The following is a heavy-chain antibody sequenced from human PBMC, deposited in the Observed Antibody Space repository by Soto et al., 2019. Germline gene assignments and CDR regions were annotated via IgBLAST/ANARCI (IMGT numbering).Heavy chain of an antibody. D-gene: IGHD2-15*01. CDR2: INHSGST. V-gene: IGHV4-39*07. J-gene: IGHJ4*02. CDR3: ARAAPRYCSGGSCYSGRDC. CDR1: GGTISSGDYY. Sequence: SETLSLTCTVSGGTISSGDYYWSWIRQHPGKGLEWIGEINHSGSTNYNPSLKSRVTISVDTSKNQFSLKLSSVTAADTAVYYCARAAPRYCSGGSCYSGRDCWGQGTLVTVSS.